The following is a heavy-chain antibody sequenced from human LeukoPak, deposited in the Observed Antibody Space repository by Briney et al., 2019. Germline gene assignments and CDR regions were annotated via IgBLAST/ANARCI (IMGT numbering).Heavy chain of an antibody. CDR2: IYTSGST. J-gene: IGHJ6*03. V-gene: IGHV4-4*07. CDR3: ARQKGFRSGWHYYYYYYMDV. CDR1: GGSISSYY. D-gene: IGHD6-19*01. Sequence: SETLSLTCTVSGGSISSYYWSWIRQPAGKGLEWIGRIYTSGSTNYNPSLKSRVTMSVDTSKNQFSLKLSSVTAADTAVYYCARQKGFRSGWHYYYYYYMDVWGKGTTVTISS.